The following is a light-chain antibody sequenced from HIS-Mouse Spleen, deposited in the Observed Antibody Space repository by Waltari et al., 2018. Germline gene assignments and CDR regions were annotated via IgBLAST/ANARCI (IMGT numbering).Light chain of an antibody. CDR3: CAYAGSSTWV. V-gene: IGLV2-23*01. J-gene: IGLJ3*02. CDR2: EGG. CDR1: SSDVGSYNL. Sequence: QSALTQPASVSGSPGQSITISCTGTSSDVGSYNLFSWYHQHPGKAPKLLIYEGGTRESVVTHRFSGSKSGNTSSLTNSELQAEYEADYYGCAYAGSSTWVFGGGTKLTVL.